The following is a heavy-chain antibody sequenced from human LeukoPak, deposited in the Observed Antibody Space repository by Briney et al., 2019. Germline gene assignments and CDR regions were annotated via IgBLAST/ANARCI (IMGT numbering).Heavy chain of an antibody. Sequence: GRSLRLSCAASGLTFDDYAMHWVRQAPGKGLEWVSGISWNSGSIGYADSVKGRFTISRDNAKNSLYLQMNSLRAEDTALYYCAKDGAAAGATTNSFDYWGQGTLVTVSS. CDR3: AKDGAAAGATTNSFDY. V-gene: IGHV3-9*01. D-gene: IGHD6-13*01. CDR2: ISWNSGSI. J-gene: IGHJ4*02. CDR1: GLTFDDYA.